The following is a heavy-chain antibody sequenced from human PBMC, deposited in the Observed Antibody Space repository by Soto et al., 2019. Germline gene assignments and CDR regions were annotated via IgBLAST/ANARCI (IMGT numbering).Heavy chain of an antibody. J-gene: IGHJ4*02. D-gene: IGHD2-15*01. V-gene: IGHV3-30*18. CDR1: GFTFSSYG. CDR2: ISYDGSNK. Sequence: QVQLVESGGGVVQPGRSLRLSCAAPGFTFSSYGMHWVRQAPGKGLEWVAVISYDGSNKYYADSVKGRFTISRDNSKNTLYLQMNSLRAEDTAVYYCAKDRGSADWCQGTLVTVAS. CDR3: AKDRGSAD.